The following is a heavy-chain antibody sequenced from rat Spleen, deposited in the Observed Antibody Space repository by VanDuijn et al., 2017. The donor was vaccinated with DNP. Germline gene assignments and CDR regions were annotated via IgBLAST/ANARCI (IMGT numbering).Heavy chain of an antibody. J-gene: IGHJ2*01. CDR2: INTDGGRT. Sequence: EEQLVGSGGGLVQPGRSLKLSCVASGFTFSSYWMFWIRQAPGKGLEWVTSINTDGGRTYYPDSVKGRFTISRDNAENTVYLQMISLRSEDTATYYCASWAPIAPLSTSNYWGQGVMVTVSS. V-gene: IGHV5-58*01. CDR1: GFTFSSYW. CDR3: ASWAPIAPLSTSNY. D-gene: IGHD1-2*01.